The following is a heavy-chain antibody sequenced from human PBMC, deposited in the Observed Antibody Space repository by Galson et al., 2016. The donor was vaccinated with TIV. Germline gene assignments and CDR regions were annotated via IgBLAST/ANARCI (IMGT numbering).Heavy chain of an antibody. CDR2: IVPMFGTT. J-gene: IGHJ5*02. D-gene: IGHD3-22*01. V-gene: IGHV1-69*13. CDR3: ARGRGIYDSSGYFLFDH. CDR1: GVTFSYFA. Sequence: SVKVSCKASGVTFSYFAFSWARQAPGQGLEWMRGIVPMFGTTNYAQKFQGRVTISADESTTTAYLELSSLRSEDTAVYYCARGRGIYDSSGYFLFDHWGQGTLVTVSS.